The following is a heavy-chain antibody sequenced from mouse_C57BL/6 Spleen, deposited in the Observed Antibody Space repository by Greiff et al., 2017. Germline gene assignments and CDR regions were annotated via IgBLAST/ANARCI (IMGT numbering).Heavy chain of an antibody. J-gene: IGHJ1*03. D-gene: IGHD1-1*01. CDR3: ARPITTVVEGYWYFDV. CDR2: IYPGDGDT. Sequence: VKLVESGPELVKPGASVKISCKASGYAFSSSWMNWVKQRPGKGLEWIGRIYPGDGDTNYNGKFKGKATLTADKSSSTAYMQLSSLTSEDSAVYFCARPITTVVEGYWYFDVWGTGTTVTVSS. V-gene: IGHV1-82*01. CDR1: GYAFSSSW.